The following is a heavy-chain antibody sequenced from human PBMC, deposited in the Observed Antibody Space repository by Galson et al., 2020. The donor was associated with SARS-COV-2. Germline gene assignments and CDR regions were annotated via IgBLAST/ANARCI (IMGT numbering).Heavy chain of an antibody. Sequence: GESLRLSCAVSGFTISSYAMNWIRKAQRNGLERVSTMSSNGGSTYYADPVQDRFTISRDNFNNTLYLQMNSLRAEDTTVYYCARLAAADIRYYFDYWVQRGLVSGCS. V-gene: IGHV3-23*01. CDR1: GFTISSYA. D-gene: IGHD6-13*01. CDR2: MSSNGGST. J-gene: IGHJ4*02. CDR3: ARLAAADIRYYFDY.